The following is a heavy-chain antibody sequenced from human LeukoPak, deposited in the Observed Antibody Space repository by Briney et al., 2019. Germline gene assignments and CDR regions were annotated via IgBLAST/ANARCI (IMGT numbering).Heavy chain of an antibody. CDR1: GFTFSNYW. Sequence: GGSLRLSCAASGFTFSNYWMSWVRQAPGKGLEWVSLIYSGGRPYYADSVKGRFTISRDNSKNTLYLQMNSLRAEDTAVYYCARVYYGSGSLHYYYYYMDVWGKGTTVTISS. J-gene: IGHJ6*03. D-gene: IGHD3-10*01. CDR2: IYSGGRP. CDR3: ARVYYGSGSLHYYYYYMDV. V-gene: IGHV3-53*01.